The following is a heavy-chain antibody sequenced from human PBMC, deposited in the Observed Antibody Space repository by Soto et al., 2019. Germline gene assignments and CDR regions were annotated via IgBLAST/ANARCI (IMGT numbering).Heavy chain of an antibody. CDR2: IKPTGGST. V-gene: IGHV1-46*01. J-gene: IGHJ4*02. D-gene: IGHD2-15*01. CDR1: GYTFTSYY. Sequence: ASVKVSCKASGYTFTSYYMHWVRQAPGQGLEWMGMIKPTGGSTSYAQKFQGRVTMTRDTSTSTVYMELSSLTSEDTAVYYCAREGTNCSGGSCEFDYWGQGTLVTVSS. CDR3: AREGTNCSGGSCEFDY.